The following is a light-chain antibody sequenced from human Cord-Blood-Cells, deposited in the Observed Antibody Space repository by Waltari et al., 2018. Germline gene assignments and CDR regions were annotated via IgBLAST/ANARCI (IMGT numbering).Light chain of an antibody. Sequence: SDDGGFNYVSLYQQHPGKAPKFLIYEVSKRRSGVPDRFSGYKSGNTASLTVSWLQAEDEADYYYSSYAGSNHWVFGGGTKLTVL. CDR1: SDDGGFNY. V-gene: IGLV2-8*01. CDR2: EVS. CDR3: SSYAGSNHWV. J-gene: IGLJ3*02.